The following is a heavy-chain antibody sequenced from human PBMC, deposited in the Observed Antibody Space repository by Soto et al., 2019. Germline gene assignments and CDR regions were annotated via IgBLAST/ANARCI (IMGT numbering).Heavy chain of an antibody. Sequence: SSETLSLTCAVYGGSFSGYYWSWIRQPPGKGLEWIGEINHSGSTNYNPSLKSRVTISVDTSKNQFSLKLSSVTAADTAVYYCARGAMITRRYFDYWGQGTLVTVSS. CDR1: GGSFSGYY. CDR2: INHSGST. V-gene: IGHV4-34*01. CDR3: ARGAMITRRYFDY. D-gene: IGHD5-18*01. J-gene: IGHJ4*02.